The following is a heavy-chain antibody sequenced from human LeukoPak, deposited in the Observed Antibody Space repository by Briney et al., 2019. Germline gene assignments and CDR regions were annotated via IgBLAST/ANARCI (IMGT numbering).Heavy chain of an antibody. CDR1: GFTFSSYG. Sequence: GRSLRLSCAASGFTFSSYGMHWVRQAPGKGLEWVAVISYDGSNKYYADSVKGRFTISRDNSKNTLYLQMNSLRAEDTAVYYCAKDPGAHWGQGTLVTVSS. CDR3: AKDPGAH. V-gene: IGHV3-30*18. J-gene: IGHJ4*02. D-gene: IGHD3-10*01. CDR2: ISYDGSNK.